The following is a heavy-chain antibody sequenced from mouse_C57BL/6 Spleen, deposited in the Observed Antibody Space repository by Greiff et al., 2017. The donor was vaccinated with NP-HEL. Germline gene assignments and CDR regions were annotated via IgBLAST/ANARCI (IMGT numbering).Heavy chain of an antibody. D-gene: IGHD4-1*01. CDR2: ISNGGGST. CDR3: ARPLGQGAWFAY. J-gene: IGHJ3*01. CDR1: GFTFSDYY. Sequence: DVKLVESGGGLVQPGGSLKLSCAASGFTFSDYYMYWVRQTPEKRLEWVAYISNGGGSTYYPDTVKGRFTISRDNAKNTLYLQMSRLKSEDTAMYYCARPLGQGAWFAYWGQGTLVTVSA. V-gene: IGHV5-12*01.